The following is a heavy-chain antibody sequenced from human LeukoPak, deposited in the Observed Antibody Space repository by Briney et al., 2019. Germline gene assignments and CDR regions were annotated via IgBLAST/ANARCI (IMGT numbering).Heavy chain of an antibody. V-gene: IGHV4-59*01. CDR2: IYYSGST. Sequence: PSETLSLTCTVSGGSISSYYWSWIRQPPGKGLEWIGYIYYSGSTNYNPSLKSRVTISVDTSKNQFSLKLSSVTAADTAVYYCARERIPYSSSPGALDIWGQGTMVTVSS. J-gene: IGHJ3*02. CDR1: GGSISSYY. D-gene: IGHD6-6*01. CDR3: ARERIPYSSSPGALDI.